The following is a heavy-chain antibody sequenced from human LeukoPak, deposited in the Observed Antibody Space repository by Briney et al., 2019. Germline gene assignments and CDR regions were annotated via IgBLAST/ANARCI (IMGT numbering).Heavy chain of an antibody. J-gene: IGHJ5*02. D-gene: IGHD3-10*01. Sequence: SETLSLTCTVSGGSISSSSYYWGWIRQPPGKGLEWIGSIYYSGSTYYNPSLKSRVTISVDTSKNQFSLKLSSVTAADTAVYYCARLGFRMRFDPWGQGTLVTVSS. CDR3: ARLGFRMRFDP. CDR2: IYYSGST. V-gene: IGHV4-39*01. CDR1: GGSISSSSYY.